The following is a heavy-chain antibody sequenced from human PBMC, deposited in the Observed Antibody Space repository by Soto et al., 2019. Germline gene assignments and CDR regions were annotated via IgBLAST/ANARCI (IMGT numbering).Heavy chain of an antibody. J-gene: IGHJ5*02. D-gene: IGHD3-22*01. CDR2: MYFGGSF. V-gene: IGHV4-59*02. CDR1: GASVSHGY. Sequence: SETLSLTCNVSGASVSHGYWSWIRQPPGKGLEWIGFMYFGGSFNYNPSLTSRATISVETSKNQFSMKLTSVTASDTAVYYCERRYYDSTGFAVDPWGQGTLVTVSS. CDR3: ERRYYDSTGFAVDP.